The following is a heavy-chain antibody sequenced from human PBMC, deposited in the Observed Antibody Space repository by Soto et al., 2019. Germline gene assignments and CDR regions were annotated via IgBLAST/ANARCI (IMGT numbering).Heavy chain of an antibody. V-gene: IGHV4-30-2*01. CDR1: GGSISSGGYS. Sequence: SETLSLTCAVSGGSISSGGYSWSWIRQPPGKGLEWIGYIYHSVSTYYNPSLKSRVTISVDRSKNQFSLKLSSVTAADTAVYYCARRRGFPYYYGMDVWGQRTTVTVSS. D-gene: IGHD5-12*01. CDR2: IYHSVST. J-gene: IGHJ6*02. CDR3: ARRRGFPYYYGMDV.